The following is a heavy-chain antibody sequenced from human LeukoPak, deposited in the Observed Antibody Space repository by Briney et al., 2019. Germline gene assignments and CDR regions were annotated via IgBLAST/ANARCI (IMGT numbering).Heavy chain of an antibody. CDR1: GGSMSPYY. J-gene: IGHJ3*02. D-gene: IGHD3-22*01. Sequence: PSETLSLTCTVSGGSMSPYYRSWIRQPPGKGLEWIAFIFYSGTTNYNPSLKSRVTISVDTSKNQFSLKLSSVTAADTALYYCAGHAPRDSSGNDACDRWGQGTWLTVSA. CDR3: AGHAPRDSSGNDACDR. CDR2: IFYSGTT. V-gene: IGHV4-59*08.